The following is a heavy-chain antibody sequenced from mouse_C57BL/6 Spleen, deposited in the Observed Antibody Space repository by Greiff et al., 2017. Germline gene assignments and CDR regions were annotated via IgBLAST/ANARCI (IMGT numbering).Heavy chain of an antibody. CDR1: GYTFTSYW. D-gene: IGHD2-14*01. CDR3: ARGGGTLFDY. CDR2: IDPSDSYT. Sequence: VQLQQPGAELVKPGASVKLSCKASGYTFTSYWMQWVKQRPGQGLEWIGEIDPSDSYTNYNQKFKGKATLTVDTSSSTAYMQLSSLTSEDSAVYYCARGGGTLFDYWGQCTTLTVSS. V-gene: IGHV1-50*01. J-gene: IGHJ2*01.